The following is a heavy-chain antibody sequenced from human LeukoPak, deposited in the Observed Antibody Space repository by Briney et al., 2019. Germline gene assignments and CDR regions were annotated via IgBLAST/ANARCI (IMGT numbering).Heavy chain of an antibody. Sequence: GGSLRLSCAASGFTFSSYSMNWVRQAPGKGLEWVSYISSSSSTIYYADSVKGRFTISRDNAKNSLYLRMNSLRAEDTAVYYCARDLGNYDILTGYYIGLYFDYWGQGTLVTVSS. CDR3: ARDLGNYDILTGYYIGLYFDY. D-gene: IGHD3-9*01. CDR1: GFTFSSYS. J-gene: IGHJ4*02. CDR2: ISSSSSTI. V-gene: IGHV3-48*01.